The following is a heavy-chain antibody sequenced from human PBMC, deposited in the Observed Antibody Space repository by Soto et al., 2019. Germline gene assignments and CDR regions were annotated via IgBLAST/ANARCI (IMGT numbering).Heavy chain of an antibody. D-gene: IGHD2-2*01. V-gene: IGHV3-23*01. CDR1: GFTFTSYV. CDR2: ISGGGSTA. Sequence: GGALRLSCAASGFTFTSYVMSWVRQAPGKGLEWVAGISGGGSTAFYADSVKGRFTISRDNAKNTLYLQMNSLKTEDTAVYYCTTGPYCSSTSCLHFDYWGQGTLVTVSS. CDR3: TTGPYCSSTSCLHFDY. J-gene: IGHJ4*02.